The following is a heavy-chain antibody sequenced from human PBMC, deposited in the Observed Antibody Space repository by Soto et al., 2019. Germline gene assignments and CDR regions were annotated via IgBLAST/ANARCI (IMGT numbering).Heavy chain of an antibody. V-gene: IGHV6-1*01. CDR2: TYYRSKWYS. CDR1: GDSVSSYSVV. Sequence: QVQLQQSGPGLVKPSQTLSLTCAISGDSVSSYSVVWNWIRQSPSGGLEWLGRTYYRSKWYSEYAISVQSRITVNADTPKTQVSRQLDSVTPDDTAVYYCARLLGHSWLDYWGQGTLVTVSS. J-gene: IGHJ4*02. D-gene: IGHD6-13*01. CDR3: ARLLGHSWLDY.